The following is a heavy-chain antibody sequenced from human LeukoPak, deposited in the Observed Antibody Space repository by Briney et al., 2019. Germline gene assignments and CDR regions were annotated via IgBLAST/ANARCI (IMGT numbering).Heavy chain of an antibody. V-gene: IGHV3-30*04. CDR2: ISYDGSDK. CDR1: GFTFNYHA. D-gene: IGHD3-16*01. J-gene: IGHJ6*03. Sequence: GGSLRLSCTASGFTFNYHAMYWVRRAPGKGLQCVAVISYDGSDKYYADSVKGRFTISRDNSKNTLYLEMNTLRTEDTALYYCARDPSLGYYYYMDVWGKGTTVTVSS. CDR3: ARDPSLGYYYYMDV.